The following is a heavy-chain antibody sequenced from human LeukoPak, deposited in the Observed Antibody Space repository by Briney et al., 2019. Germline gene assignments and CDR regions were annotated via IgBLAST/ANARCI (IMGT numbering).Heavy chain of an antibody. CDR1: GYTFTGYY. J-gene: IGHJ3*02. Sequence: GASVKVSCKASGYTFTGYYMHWVRQAPGQGLEWMGWINPNSGGTNYAQKFQGWVTMTRDTSISTAYMELSRLRSDDTAVYYCARGGARYSYALDAFDIWGQGTMVTVSS. CDR2: INPNSGGT. V-gene: IGHV1-2*04. D-gene: IGHD5-18*01. CDR3: ARGGARYSYALDAFDI.